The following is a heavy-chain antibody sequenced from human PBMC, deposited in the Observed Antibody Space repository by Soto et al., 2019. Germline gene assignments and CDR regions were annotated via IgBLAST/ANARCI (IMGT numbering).Heavy chain of an antibody. Sequence: RASMKVSCKASEGTSSSYTISWVRQAPGQGLEWMGRIIPILGIAKYSQKFQDRVSISRDTSANTAYMELSSLRSEDTAVYYCAEDSSGYYYWGQGTQVTVSS. D-gene: IGHD3-22*01. CDR3: AEDSSGYYY. V-gene: IGHV1-69*02. CDR1: EGTSSSYT. J-gene: IGHJ4*02. CDR2: IIPILGIA.